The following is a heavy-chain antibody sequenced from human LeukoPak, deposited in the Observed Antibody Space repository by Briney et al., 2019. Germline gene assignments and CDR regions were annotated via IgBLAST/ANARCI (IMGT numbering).Heavy chain of an antibody. CDR2: IGKSGFPT. CDR1: GVTLSTYA. J-gene: IGHJ5*02. V-gene: IGHV3-23*01. D-gene: IGHD2-15*01. CDR3: ARDSGFYTVAPLGYSSKT. Sequence: PGGSLRLSCAASGVTLSTYAMSWARQAPGKGLEWVSCIGKSGFPTYHADSVKGRFTISRDNSKSTVYLQMNSLRVEDTATYYCARDSGFYTVAPLGYSSKTWGQGALVVVSS.